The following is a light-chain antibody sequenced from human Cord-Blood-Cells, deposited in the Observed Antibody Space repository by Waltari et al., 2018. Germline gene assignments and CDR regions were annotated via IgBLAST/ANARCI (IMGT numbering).Light chain of an antibody. Sequence: SYELTHTPSVSVSPGQTASITCSGDKLGDKYACWYQQKPGQSPVLVIYQDSKRPSGIPERFSGSNSGNTATLTISGTQAMDEADYYCQAWDSSNVVFGGGTKLTVL. J-gene: IGLJ2*01. CDR2: QDS. CDR1: KLGDKY. CDR3: QAWDSSNVV. V-gene: IGLV3-1*01.